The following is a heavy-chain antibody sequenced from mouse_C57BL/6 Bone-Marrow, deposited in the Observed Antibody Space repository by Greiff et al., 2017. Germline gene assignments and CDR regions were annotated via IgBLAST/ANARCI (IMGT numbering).Heavy chain of an antibody. D-gene: IGHD1-1*01. V-gene: IGHV1-64*01. Sequence: QVQLKQPGAELVKPGASVKLSCKASGYTFTSYWMHWVKQRPGPGLEWIGMIHPNSGSTNYNEKFKSKATLTVDKSSSTAYMQLSSLTSEDSAVYDCARQYYGTPAWFAYWGQGTLVTVSA. J-gene: IGHJ3*01. CDR1: GYTFTSYW. CDR2: IHPNSGST. CDR3: ARQYYGTPAWFAY.